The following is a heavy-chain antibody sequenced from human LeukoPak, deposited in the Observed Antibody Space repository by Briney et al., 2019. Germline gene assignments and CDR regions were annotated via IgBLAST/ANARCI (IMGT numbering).Heavy chain of an antibody. CDR3: ARVTYDFWSGYYGD. CDR2: IHYSGST. J-gene: IGHJ4*02. Sequence: SETLSLTCTVSGGSISSYYWSWIRQPPGKGLEWVGYIHYSGSTNYNPSLKSRVTISGDTSKNQFSLELSSVTAADTAVYYCARVTYDFWSGYYGDWGQGTLVTVSS. CDR1: GGSISSYY. D-gene: IGHD3-3*01. V-gene: IGHV4-59*01.